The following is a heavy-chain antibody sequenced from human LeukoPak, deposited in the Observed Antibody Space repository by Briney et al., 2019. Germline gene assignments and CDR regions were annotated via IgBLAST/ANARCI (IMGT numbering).Heavy chain of an antibody. V-gene: IGHV1-69*13. CDR2: IIPIFGTA. CDR1: GGTFISYA. D-gene: IGHD6-13*01. Sequence: SVKVSCKASGGTFISYAISWVRQVPGQGLEWMGGIIPIFGTANYAQKFQGRVTITADESTSTAYMELSSLRSEDTAVYYCARGSSSWYYPYYYYMDVWGKGTTVTISS. CDR3: ARGSSSWYYPYYYYMDV. J-gene: IGHJ6*03.